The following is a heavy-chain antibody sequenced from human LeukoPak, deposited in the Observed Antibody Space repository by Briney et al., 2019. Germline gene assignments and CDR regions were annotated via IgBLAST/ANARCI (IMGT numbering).Heavy chain of an antibody. CDR2: ISASGTT. CDR3: AREDPQTTVPEGMDV. J-gene: IGHJ6*02. V-gene: IGHV4-59*11. Sequence: SETLSLTCTVSGGSISSHYWSWIRQPPGKGLEWIGYISASGTTNYNPSLKSRVTISVDTSKNQFSLQLRSVTAADTAVYYCAREDPQTTVPEGMDVWGQGTTVTVSS. D-gene: IGHD4-17*01. CDR1: GGSISSHY.